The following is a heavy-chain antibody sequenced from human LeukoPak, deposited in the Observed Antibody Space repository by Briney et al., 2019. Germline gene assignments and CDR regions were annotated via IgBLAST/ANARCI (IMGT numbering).Heavy chain of an antibody. D-gene: IGHD6-19*01. V-gene: IGHV3-30*03. CDR3: AREKQKYSSGWYCLDY. CDR1: GFTFSSYG. CDR2: ISYDGSNK. Sequence: GGSLRLSCAASGFTFSSYGMHWVRQAPGKGLEWVAVISYDGSNKYYADSVRGRFTISRDNSKNTLYLQMNSLRAEDTAVYYCAREKQKYSSGWYCLDYWGQGTLVTVSS. J-gene: IGHJ4*02.